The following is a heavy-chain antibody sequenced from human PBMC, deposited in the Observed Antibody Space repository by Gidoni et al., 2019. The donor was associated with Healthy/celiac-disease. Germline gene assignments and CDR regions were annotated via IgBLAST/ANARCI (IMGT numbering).Heavy chain of an antibody. D-gene: IGHD3-10*01. Sequence: QVQLVQSGAEVKKPGSSVKVSCKASGGTFSSYAISWVRQAPGQGLEWMGGIIPILGIANYAQKFQGRVTITADKSTSTAYMELSSLRSEDTAVYYCARADTMVRGGYNYGMDVWGQGTTVTVSS. V-gene: IGHV1-69*10. CDR3: ARADTMVRGGYNYGMDV. CDR2: IIPILGIA. J-gene: IGHJ6*02. CDR1: GGTFSSYA.